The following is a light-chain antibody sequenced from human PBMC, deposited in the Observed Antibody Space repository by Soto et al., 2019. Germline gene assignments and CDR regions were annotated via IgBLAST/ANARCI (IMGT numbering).Light chain of an antibody. V-gene: IGKV1-39*01. Sequence: DIQVTQSPSSLSASVGDRVTITCRASQSVTSSLNWYQQKPGKAPNLLIYAASSLESGVPTRFSGSGSGTDFTLTISSLQPEDFATYYCQQSYSTPLTFGGGTKVEIK. CDR2: AAS. CDR3: QQSYSTPLT. J-gene: IGKJ4*01. CDR1: QSVTSS.